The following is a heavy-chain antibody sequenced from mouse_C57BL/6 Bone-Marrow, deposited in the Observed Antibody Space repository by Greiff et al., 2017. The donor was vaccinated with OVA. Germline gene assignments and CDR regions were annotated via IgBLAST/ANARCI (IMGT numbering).Heavy chain of an antibody. Sequence: QVQLQQSGAELVMPGASVKLSSKASGYTFTSYWMHWVKQRPGQGLEWIGEIDPSDSYTNYNQKFKGKSTLTVDKSSSTAYMQLSSLTSEDSAVYYCARSTGTAYAMDYWGQGTSVTVSS. V-gene: IGHV1-69*01. D-gene: IGHD4-1*01. J-gene: IGHJ4*01. CDR3: ARSTGTAYAMDY. CDR2: IDPSDSYT. CDR1: GYTFTSYW.